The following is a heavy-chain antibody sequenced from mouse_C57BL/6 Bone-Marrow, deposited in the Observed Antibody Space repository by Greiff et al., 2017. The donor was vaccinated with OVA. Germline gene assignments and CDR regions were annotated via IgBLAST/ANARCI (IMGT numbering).Heavy chain of an antibody. D-gene: IGHD1-1*01. CDR3: ARSLFLDY. CDR2: INYDGSST. V-gene: IGHV5-16*01. J-gene: IGHJ2*01. CDR1: FSPFPASP. Sequence: DVQLVESEVFFFPPFLSLPLSFPSSFSPFPASPLACVRQVPEKGLESVANINYDGSSTYYLDSLKSRFIISRDNAKNILYLQMSSLTSEDTATYYCARSLFLDYWGQGTTLTVSS.